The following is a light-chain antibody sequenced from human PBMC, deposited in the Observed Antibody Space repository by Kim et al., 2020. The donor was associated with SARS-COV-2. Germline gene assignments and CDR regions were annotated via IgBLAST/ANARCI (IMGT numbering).Light chain of an antibody. CDR3: QQYTTWPT. CDR1: QSVFTN. Sequence: SLSPGEGATLSCRASQSVFTNLAWYQQRPGQAPRLLISAASTRATGIPARFSGSGSGTEFTLTISSLQSEDFALYYCQQYTTWPTFGGGTKVDIK. CDR2: AAS. J-gene: IGKJ4*01. V-gene: IGKV3-15*01.